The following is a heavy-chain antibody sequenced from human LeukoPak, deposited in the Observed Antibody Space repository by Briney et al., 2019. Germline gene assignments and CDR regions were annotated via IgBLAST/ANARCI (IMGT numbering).Heavy chain of an antibody. CDR3: ARCDVTGAEAGSWNWFDP. V-gene: IGHV3-11*04. D-gene: IGHD6-13*01. Sequence: GGSLRLSCAASGFTFSDYYMSWLRQAPGKGLEWVSYISSSGSTIYYADSVKGRFTISRDNAENSLYLQMNSLRAEDTAVYYCARCDVTGAEAGSWNWFDPWGQGTLVTVSS. CDR2: ISSSGSTI. CDR1: GFTFSDYY. J-gene: IGHJ5*02.